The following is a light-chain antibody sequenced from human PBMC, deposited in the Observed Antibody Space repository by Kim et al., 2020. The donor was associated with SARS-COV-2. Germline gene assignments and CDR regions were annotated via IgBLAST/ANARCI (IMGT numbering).Light chain of an antibody. J-gene: IGLJ2*01. CDR3: CSYARSRV. Sequence: QSVLTQPASVSGSPGQSITISCTGTGSDVGTYNLVSWYQQHPGEAPKLIIYEVSKRPSGVSDRFSGSKSGNMASLTISGLQADDEADYYCCSYARSRVFGGGTQLTVL. CDR1: GSDVGTYNL. CDR2: EVS. V-gene: IGLV2-23*02.